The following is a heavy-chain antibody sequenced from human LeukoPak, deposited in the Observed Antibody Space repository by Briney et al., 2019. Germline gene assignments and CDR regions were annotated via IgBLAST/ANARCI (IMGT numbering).Heavy chain of an antibody. CDR2: IDQDGTIQ. J-gene: IGHJ4*02. CDR3: ARDLAGGVGGDY. V-gene: IGHV3-7*01. CDR1: GFNFNMFW. D-gene: IGHD6-13*01. Sequence: GGSLRLSCVASGFNFNMFWMSWIRQAPGKGLEWVAHIDQDGTIQYFLDSVKGRFTLSRDNAKKSLYLQMNSLRAEDTAVYYCARDLAGGVGGDYWGQGTPVTVSS.